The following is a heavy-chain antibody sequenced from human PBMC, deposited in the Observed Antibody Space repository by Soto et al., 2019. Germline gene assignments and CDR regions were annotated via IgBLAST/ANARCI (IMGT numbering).Heavy chain of an antibody. Sequence: QVQLVQSGAEVKKPGASVKVSCKASGYTFTSYGISCVRQAPGQGLEWMGWISAYNGNTNYAQKLQGRVTMTTDTSTSTAYMELGSLRSDDTAVYYCARDGWDFWRGYSGDYYYYMDVWGKGTTVTVSS. D-gene: IGHD3-3*01. J-gene: IGHJ6*03. CDR1: GYTFTSYG. CDR3: ARDGWDFWRGYSGDYYYYMDV. CDR2: ISAYNGNT. V-gene: IGHV1-18*01.